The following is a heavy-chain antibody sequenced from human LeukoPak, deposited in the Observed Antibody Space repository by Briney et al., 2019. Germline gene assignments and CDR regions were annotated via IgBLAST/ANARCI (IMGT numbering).Heavy chain of an antibody. CDR2: INHSGST. D-gene: IGHD3-10*01. J-gene: IGHJ4*02. V-gene: IGHV4-34*01. Sequence: SETLSLTCAVYGGSFSDYYWSWIRQPPGEGLEWIGEINHSGSTNYNPSLKSRVTMSVDTSENQFSLRLSSVTAADTAVYYCARRYPSVRGANLRPQEVRKYYFDYWGQGTLVTVSS. CDR1: GGSFSDYY. CDR3: ARRYPSVRGANLRPQEVRKYYFDY.